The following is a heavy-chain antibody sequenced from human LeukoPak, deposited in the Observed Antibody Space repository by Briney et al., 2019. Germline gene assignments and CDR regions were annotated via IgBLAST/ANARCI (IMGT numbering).Heavy chain of an antibody. CDR2: IKQDGSEK. D-gene: IGHD3-22*01. CDR1: GFTFSSYW. CDR3: ARTEYYYDSSGYKVDAFDI. J-gene: IGHJ3*02. Sequence: GGSLRLSCAASGFTFSSYWMSWVRQAPGKGLEWVANIKQDGSEKYYVDSVKGRFTISRDNAKNSLYLQMNSLRAEDTAAYYCARTEYYYDSSGYKVDAFDIWGQGTMVTVSS. V-gene: IGHV3-7*01.